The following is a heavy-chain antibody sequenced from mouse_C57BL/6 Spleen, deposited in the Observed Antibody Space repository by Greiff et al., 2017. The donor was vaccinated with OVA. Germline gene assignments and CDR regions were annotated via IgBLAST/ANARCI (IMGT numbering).Heavy chain of an antibody. CDR3: ARSITGDFDY. CDR1: GYTFTSYW. J-gene: IGHJ2*01. Sequence: VQLQQPGAELVKPGASVKLSCKASGYTFTSYWMHWVKQRPGQGLEWIGMIHPNSGSTNYNEKFKSKATLTVDKSSSTAYVQLSSLTSEDSAVYYCARSITGDFDYWGQGTTLTVSS. D-gene: IGHD1-1*01. CDR2: IHPNSGST. V-gene: IGHV1-64*01.